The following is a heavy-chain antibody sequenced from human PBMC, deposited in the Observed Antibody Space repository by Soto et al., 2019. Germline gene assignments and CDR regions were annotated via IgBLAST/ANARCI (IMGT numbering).Heavy chain of an antibody. D-gene: IGHD3-16*02. CDR3: ARRYDYIWGSYRYTGGVSAFDI. CDR1: GYTFTGYY. CDR2: INPNSGGT. Sequence: QVQLVQSGAEVKKPGASVKVSCKASGYTFTGYYMHWVRQAPGQGLEWMGWINPNSGGTNYAQKFQGRVTMTRETSISTAYMELSRLRSDDTAVYYCARRYDYIWGSYRYTGGVSAFDIWGQGTMVTVSS. J-gene: IGHJ3*02. V-gene: IGHV1-2*02.